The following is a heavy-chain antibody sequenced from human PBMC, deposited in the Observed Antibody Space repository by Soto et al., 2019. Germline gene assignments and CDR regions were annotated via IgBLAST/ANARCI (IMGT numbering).Heavy chain of an antibody. V-gene: IGHV1-46*01. CDR1: GYTLSDYF. D-gene: IGHD3-10*01. CDR2: INPRGGST. Sequence: QVQLVQSGAEVKKPGASVKVSCNASGYTLSDYFMHWVRQAPGQGLEWMGTINPRGGSTRYAENFQGRVTMTSDTSTSTVDMELSSLGSDDTAVFYCARGSGSFVYGMDVWGQGTRVTVSS. CDR3: ARGSGSFVYGMDV. J-gene: IGHJ6*02.